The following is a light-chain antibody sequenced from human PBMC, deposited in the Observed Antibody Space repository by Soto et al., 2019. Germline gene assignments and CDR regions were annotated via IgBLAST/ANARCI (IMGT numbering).Light chain of an antibody. CDR3: LQHNSYPQT. V-gene: IGKV3-11*01. CDR1: QSVPRH. Sequence: EIVLTQSPASLSLSPGERATVSCRASQSVPRHLAWYQQRPGLPPRLLIYDASSRATGVPDRFSGSGSGTDFILTISSLEPEDFATYYCLQHNSYPQTFGQGTKVEIK. CDR2: DAS. J-gene: IGKJ1*01.